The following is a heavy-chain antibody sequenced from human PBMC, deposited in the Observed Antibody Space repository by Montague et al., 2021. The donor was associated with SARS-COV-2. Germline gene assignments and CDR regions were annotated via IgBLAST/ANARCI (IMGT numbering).Heavy chain of an antibody. Sequence: RLTCADSDFTFDDYAMHWVRQAPGKGLEWVSGINWNSGNLGYADSVKGRFSISRDNSRNSLFLQMNSLRPEDTAVYYCAKGSRRGYNYGTNNWLDPWGQGTLVTVSS. D-gene: IGHD5-18*01. J-gene: IGHJ5*02. CDR2: INWNSGNL. CDR1: DFTFDDYA. CDR3: AKGSRRGYNYGTNNWLDP. V-gene: IGHV3-9*01.